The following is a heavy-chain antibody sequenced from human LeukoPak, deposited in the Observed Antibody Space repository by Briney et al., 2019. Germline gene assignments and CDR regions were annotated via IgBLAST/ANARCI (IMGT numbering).Heavy chain of an antibody. V-gene: IGHV4-30-2*01. Sequence: SETLSLTCAVSGGSISSGGYSWSWIRQPPGKGLEWIGYIYHSGSTYYNPSLKSRVTISVDRSKNQFSLKLSSVTAADTAVYYCARQVSGMDVWGQGTTVTVSS. CDR3: ARQVSGMDV. J-gene: IGHJ6*02. CDR2: IYHSGST. CDR1: GGSISSGGYS. D-gene: IGHD3-22*01.